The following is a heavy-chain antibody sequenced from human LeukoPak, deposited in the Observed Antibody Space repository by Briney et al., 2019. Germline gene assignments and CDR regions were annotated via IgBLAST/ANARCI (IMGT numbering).Heavy chain of an antibody. CDR1: GGSVSRGSYC. D-gene: IGHD5-18*01. Sequence: SETLSLTCTVAGGSVSRGSYCWSWIRQPPWKGRQWNGYINYSESTNYNPSLKSRVNISVDTSENQFSLKVSSVTAADTAVYYCARSGYGYWDYWGQGILVTVSS. CDR3: ARSGYGYWDY. J-gene: IGHJ4*02. V-gene: IGHV4-61*01. CDR2: INYSEST.